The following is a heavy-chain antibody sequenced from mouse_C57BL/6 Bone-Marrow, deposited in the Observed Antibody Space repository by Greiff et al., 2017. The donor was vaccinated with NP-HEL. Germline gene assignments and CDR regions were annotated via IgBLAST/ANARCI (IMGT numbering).Heavy chain of an antibody. Sequence: EVQLQQSGAELVRPGASVKLSCTASGFNIKDDYMHWVKQRPEQGLEWIGWIDPENGDTEYASKFQGKAPITADTSSNTAYLQLSSLTSEDTAVYYCTTVYYGSSLYAMDYWGQGTSVTVSS. CDR1: GFNIKDDY. J-gene: IGHJ4*01. CDR2: IDPENGDT. V-gene: IGHV14-4*01. D-gene: IGHD1-1*01. CDR3: TTVYYGSSLYAMDY.